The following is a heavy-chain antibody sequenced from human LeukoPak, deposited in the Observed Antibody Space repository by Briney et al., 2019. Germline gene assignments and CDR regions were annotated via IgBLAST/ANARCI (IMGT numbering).Heavy chain of an antibody. D-gene: IGHD2/OR15-2a*01. CDR1: GFTFSSYS. Sequence: GGSLRLSCAASGFTFSSYSMNWVRQAPGKGLEWVSSITTGSSYIYYADSVKGRFTISRDKSKNSLYLQMKSLRAEDTAVYYCARDQGFLDYWGQGTLVTVSS. CDR2: ITTGSSYI. V-gene: IGHV3-21*01. J-gene: IGHJ4*02. CDR3: ARDQGFLDY.